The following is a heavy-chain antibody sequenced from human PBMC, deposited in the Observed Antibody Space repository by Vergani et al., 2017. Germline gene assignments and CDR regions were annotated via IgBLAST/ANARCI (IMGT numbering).Heavy chain of an antibody. CDR1: GDSISSGVYY. J-gene: IGHJ4*02. V-gene: IGHV4-31*03. D-gene: IGHD3-22*01. CDR2: IYSTGST. CDR3: ARMGGYDEGDAFRIGYFDS. Sequence: QVQLQESGPGLVKPSQTLSLTCSVSGDSISSGVYYWNWLRQHPGKGLEWIGYIYSTGSTHHNPSLRRRINMSVDTYKNQFSLKLNSVTAADTAMYYCARMGGYDEGDAFRIGYFDSWGPGILVTVSS.